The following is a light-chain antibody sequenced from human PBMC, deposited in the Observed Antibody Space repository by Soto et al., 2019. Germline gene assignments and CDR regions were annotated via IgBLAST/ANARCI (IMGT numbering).Light chain of an antibody. V-gene: IGLV2-11*01. CDR2: DVT. Sequence: QPVLTQPRSVSGSPGQSVTISCTGTSSDVGGHNYVSWYQQHPGKAPQLMIYDVTKRPSGVPDRFSGSKSGSTASLTISGLQAEDEADYYCCSYAGSYTYVFGTGTKLTVL. CDR1: SSDVGGHNY. J-gene: IGLJ1*01. CDR3: CSYAGSYTYV.